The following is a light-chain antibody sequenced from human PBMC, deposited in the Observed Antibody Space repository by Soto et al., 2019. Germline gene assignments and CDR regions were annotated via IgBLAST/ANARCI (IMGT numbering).Light chain of an antibody. CDR2: HAS. CDR1: QSVRNTY. J-gene: IGKJ1*01. Sequence: EIVLTQSPGTLSLSPGERATLSCRASQSVRNTYLAWYQQKPGQAPSLLIYHASNRVTGIPDRFSGSGSETDFNLTISRLEPEDFAVYYCQQYGGSPGTFRQGPKVEIK. CDR3: QQYGGSPGT. V-gene: IGKV3-20*01.